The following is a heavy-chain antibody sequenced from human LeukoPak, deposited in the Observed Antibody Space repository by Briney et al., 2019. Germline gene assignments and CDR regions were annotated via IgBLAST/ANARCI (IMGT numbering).Heavy chain of an antibody. D-gene: IGHD3-22*01. Sequence: GESLKISCKGFGYSFTSYWIGWVRQMPGKGLEWMGIIYPGDSDTRYSPSFQGQVTISADKSISTAYLQWSSLKASDTAMYYCARQYYDSSGYYVFDYWGQGTLVTVSS. J-gene: IGHJ4*02. CDR3: ARQYYDSSGYYVFDY. CDR1: GYSFTSYW. CDR2: IYPGDSDT. V-gene: IGHV5-51*01.